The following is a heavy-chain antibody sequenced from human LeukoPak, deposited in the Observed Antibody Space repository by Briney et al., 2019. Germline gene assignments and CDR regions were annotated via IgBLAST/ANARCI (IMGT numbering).Heavy chain of an antibody. Sequence: ASLKVSCKASVGTFSNYAISWVRQAPGQGLEWMGGIIPLFDTADYAQKFQGRLTITADESTSTAYMELSSLRAEDTAVYYCARDRPGYDFWSGYGDYYYYMDVWGKGTTVTVSS. CDR3: ARDRPGYDFWSGYGDYYYYMDV. V-gene: IGHV1-69*13. CDR1: VGTFSNYA. CDR2: IIPLFDTA. D-gene: IGHD3-3*01. J-gene: IGHJ6*03.